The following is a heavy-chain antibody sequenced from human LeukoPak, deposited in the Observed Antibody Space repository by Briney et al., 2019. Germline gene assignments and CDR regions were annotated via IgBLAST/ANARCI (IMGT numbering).Heavy chain of an antibody. V-gene: IGHV1-2*04. D-gene: IGHD3-22*01. CDR2: INPNSGGT. Sequence: GASVKVSCKASGYTFTGYYMHWVRQAPGQGLEWMGWINPNSGGTNHAQKFQGWVTMTRDTSISTAYMELSRLRSDDTAVYYCARDRNYYDSSGYLDYWGQGTLVTVSS. CDR1: GYTFTGYY. CDR3: ARDRNYYDSSGYLDY. J-gene: IGHJ4*02.